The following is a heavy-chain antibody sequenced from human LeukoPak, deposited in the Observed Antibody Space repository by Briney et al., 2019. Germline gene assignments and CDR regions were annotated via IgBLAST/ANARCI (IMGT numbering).Heavy chain of an antibody. V-gene: IGHV4-39*01. CDR1: GGSISSSSYW. J-gene: IGHJ5*02. D-gene: IGHD2-8*01. Sequence: PSETLSLTCTVSGGSISSSSYWWGWIRQPPGKGPEWIGTIYYGGSTYYNPSLESRVTISVDTSKNQFPLNLSSVTAADTAVYYCARHARGTNRCYWFDPWGQGTLVTVSS. CDR2: IYYGGST. CDR3: ARHARGTNRCYWFDP.